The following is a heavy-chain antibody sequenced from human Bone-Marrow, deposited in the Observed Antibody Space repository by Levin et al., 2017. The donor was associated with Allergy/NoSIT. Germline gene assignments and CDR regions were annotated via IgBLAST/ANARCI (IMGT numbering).Heavy chain of an antibody. CDR2: ISYDGSNK. V-gene: IGHV3-30-3*01. CDR3: ARVGPFVAVAGNDYYYYYGMDV. D-gene: IGHD6-19*01. J-gene: IGHJ6*02. Sequence: GESLKISCAASGFTFSSYAMHWVRQAPGKGLEWVAVISYDGSNKYYADSVKGRFTISRDNSKNTLYLQMNSLRAEDTAVYYCARVGPFVAVAGNDYYYYYGMDVWGQGTTVTVSS. CDR1: GFTFSSYA.